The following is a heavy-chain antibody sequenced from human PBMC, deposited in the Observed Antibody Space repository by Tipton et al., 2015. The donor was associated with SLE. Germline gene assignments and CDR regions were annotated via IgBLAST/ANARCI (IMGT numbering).Heavy chain of an antibody. CDR3: ARQNMVRNYTPQYYFDS. CDR1: GHSVTIFY. CDR2: VSNTGGT. D-gene: IGHD3-10*01. J-gene: IGHJ4*02. Sequence: TLSLTCSVSGHSVTIFYWSWIRQTPLKGLAWIGYVSNTGGTNYNPSLKSRVTMSVDTSKNQFSLKLSSVTAADTAVYYCARQNMVRNYTPQYYFDSWGQGTLVTVSS. V-gene: IGHV4-59*08.